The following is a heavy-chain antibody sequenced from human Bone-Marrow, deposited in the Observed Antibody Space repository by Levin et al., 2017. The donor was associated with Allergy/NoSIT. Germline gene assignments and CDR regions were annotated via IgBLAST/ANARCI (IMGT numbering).Heavy chain of an antibody. J-gene: IGHJ4*02. CDR1: GGSVSSSQNY. CDR3: ARQGGVLTYASSWHVDS. Sequence: SQTLSLTCRVSGGSVSSSQNYWGWIRHTPGKGLEWIGTMYSPGGTYHNPSLKSRLTISVETSKNQFSLNLNSVTAADTAVYFCARQGGVLTYASSWHVDSWGQGILVTVSS. CDR2: MYSPGGT. D-gene: IGHD3-22*01. V-gene: IGHV4-39*01.